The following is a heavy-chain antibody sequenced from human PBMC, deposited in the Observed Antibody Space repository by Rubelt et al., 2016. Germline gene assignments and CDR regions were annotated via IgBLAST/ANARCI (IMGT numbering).Heavy chain of an antibody. CDR1: GGSISSYY. V-gene: IGHV4-59*01. J-gene: IGHJ4*02. CDR2: IYYSGST. CDR3: AGGSTIFGVASGYFDY. Sequence: QVQLQESGPGLVKPSETLSLTCTVSGGSISSYYWSWIRQPPGKGLEWIGYIYYSGSTNYNPSLKSRVTISVETSKNEFSLKLGSVTAADTAVYYCAGGSTIFGVASGYFDYWGQGTLVTVSS. D-gene: IGHD3-3*01.